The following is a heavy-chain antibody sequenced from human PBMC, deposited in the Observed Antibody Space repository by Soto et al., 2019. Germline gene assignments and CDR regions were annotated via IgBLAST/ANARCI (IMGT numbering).Heavy chain of an antibody. CDR2: ISAYNGNT. CDR3: ARDLLGDYESITFDI. Sequence: QVQLVQSGAEVKKPGASVKVSCKASGYTFTSYGISWVRQAPGQGLEWMGWISAYNGNTNYAQKLQGRVTMATDTSTSTAYMELRSLRSDDTAVYYCARDLLGDYESITFDIWCQGTMVTVSS. J-gene: IGHJ3*02. D-gene: IGHD4-17*01. CDR1: GYTFTSYG. V-gene: IGHV1-18*01.